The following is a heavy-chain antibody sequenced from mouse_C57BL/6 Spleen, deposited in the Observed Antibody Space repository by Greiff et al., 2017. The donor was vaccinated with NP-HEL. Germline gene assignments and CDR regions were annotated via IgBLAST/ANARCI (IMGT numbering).Heavy chain of an antibody. CDR1: GFTFTDYY. D-gene: IGHD1-1*01. V-gene: IGHV7-3*01. CDR3: ARYGSTVVAPYFDV. J-gene: IGHJ1*03. Sequence: EVKLVESGGGLVQPGGSLSLSCAASGFTFTDYYMSWVRQPPGKALEWLGFIRNKANGYTTEYSASVKGRFTISRDNSQSILYLQMNALRAEDSATYYCARYGSTVVAPYFDVWGTGTTVTVSS. CDR2: IRNKANGYTT.